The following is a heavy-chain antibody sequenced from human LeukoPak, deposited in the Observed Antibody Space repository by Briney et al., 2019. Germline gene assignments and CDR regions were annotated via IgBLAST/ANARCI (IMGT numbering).Heavy chain of an antibody. CDR2: IYHSGST. CDR1: GYSISSGYY. J-gene: IGHJ4*02. D-gene: IGHD3-22*01. V-gene: IGHV4-38-2*02. CDR3: AREAFSSGYYDDY. Sequence: SETLSLTCTVSGYSISSGYYWGWIRQPPGKGLEWIGSIYHSGSTYYNPSLKSRVTISVDTSKNQCSLKLSSVTAADTAVYYCAREAFSSGYYDDYWGQGTLVTVSS.